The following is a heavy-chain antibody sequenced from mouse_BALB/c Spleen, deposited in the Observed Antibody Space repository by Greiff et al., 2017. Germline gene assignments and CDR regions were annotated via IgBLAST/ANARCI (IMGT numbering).Heavy chain of an antibody. Sequence: EVQVVESGGGLVKPGGSLKLSCAASGFTFSDYYMYWVRQPPGKRLEWVATISDGGSYTYYPDSVKGRFTISRDNAKNNLYLQMSSLKSEDTAMYYCARDRDYGENFDVWGAGTTVTVSS. CDR2: ISDGGSYT. J-gene: IGHJ1*01. CDR1: GFTFSDYY. D-gene: IGHD1-1*01. CDR3: ARDRDYGENFDV. V-gene: IGHV5-4*02.